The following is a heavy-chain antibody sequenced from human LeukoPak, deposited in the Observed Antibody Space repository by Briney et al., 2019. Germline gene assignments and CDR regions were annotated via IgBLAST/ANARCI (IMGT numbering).Heavy chain of an antibody. V-gene: IGHV3-23*01. Sequence: GGSLRLSCAASGFTFSSYAMSWVRQAPGKGLEWVSAITGSGASTYYADSVKGRFTISRDNSKNTLYLQMDSLRAEDTALYYCAKHGYCSGISCFFDFWGQGTLVTVSS. CDR1: GFTFSSYA. CDR3: AKHGYCSGISCFFDF. CDR2: ITGSGAST. D-gene: IGHD2-2*03. J-gene: IGHJ4*02.